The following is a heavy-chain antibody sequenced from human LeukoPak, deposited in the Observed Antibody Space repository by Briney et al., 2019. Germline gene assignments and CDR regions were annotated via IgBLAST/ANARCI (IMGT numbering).Heavy chain of an antibody. CDR2: INHSGST. D-gene: IGHD2-2*01. CDR3: ASASSTSCYGRCWFDP. CDR1: GGSFSGYY. Sequence: PSETLSLTCAVYGGSFSGYYWSWIRQPPGKGLEWIGEINHSGSTNYNPSLKSRVTISVDTSKNQFSLKLSSVTAADTAVYYCASASSTSCYGRCWFDPWGQGTLVTVSS. V-gene: IGHV4-34*01. J-gene: IGHJ5*02.